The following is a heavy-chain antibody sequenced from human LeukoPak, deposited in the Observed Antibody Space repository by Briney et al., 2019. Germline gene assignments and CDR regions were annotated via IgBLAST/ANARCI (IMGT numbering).Heavy chain of an antibody. J-gene: IGHJ4*02. V-gene: IGHV1-46*01. CDR2: INPGGGST. CDR3: VRDGGEHDLMYDFDY. Sequence: GASVKVSCKASGYTFTSYYMHWVRQAPGQGLEWMGMINPGGGSTSYAQKFQGRVTMTRDTSTTTVYMELSSLRSEDTAVYYCVRDGGEHDLMYDFDYWGQGTLVTVSS. CDR1: GYTFTSYY. D-gene: IGHD3-16*01.